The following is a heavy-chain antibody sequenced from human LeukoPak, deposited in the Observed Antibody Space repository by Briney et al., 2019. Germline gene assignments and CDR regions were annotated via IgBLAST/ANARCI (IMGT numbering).Heavy chain of an antibody. CDR2: INHSGST. CDR1: GGSFSGYY. Sequence: PPETLSLTCAVYGGSFSGYYWSWIRQPPGKGLEWIGEINHSGSTNYNPSLKSRVTISVDTSKNQFSLKLSSVTAADTAVYYCASSAPRVGAPDYWGQGTLVTVSS. CDR3: ASSAPRVGAPDY. D-gene: IGHD1-26*01. V-gene: IGHV4-34*01. J-gene: IGHJ4*02.